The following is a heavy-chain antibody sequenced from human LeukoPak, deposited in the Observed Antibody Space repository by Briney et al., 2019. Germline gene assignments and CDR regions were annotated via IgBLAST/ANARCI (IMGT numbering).Heavy chain of an antibody. D-gene: IGHD3-10*01. CDR1: GGSISGSNYY. J-gene: IGHJ4*02. CDR3: ARGEFDFDY. Sequence: SETLSLTCSVSGGSISGSNYYWSWIRQPAGKGLEWIGRIYTSGSTNYNPSLKSRVTMSVDTSKNQFSPKLSSVTAADTAVYYCARGEFDFDYWGQGTLVTVSS. V-gene: IGHV4-61*02. CDR2: IYTSGST.